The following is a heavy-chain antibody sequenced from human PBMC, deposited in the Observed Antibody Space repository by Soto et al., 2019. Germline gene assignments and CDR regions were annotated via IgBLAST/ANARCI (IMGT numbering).Heavy chain of an antibody. CDR3: AREMARIHPTFDH. CDR1: GFSFSNAN. CDR2: IYFDGGNK. V-gene: IGHV3-33*01. J-gene: IGHJ4*02. Sequence: HPGGSLRLSCAASGFSFSNANMHWVRRAPGRGLDWVAGIYFDGGNKYYADSVKGRFTISRDNSKNTLYLQMNSLRAEDTAVYYCAREMARIHPTFDHWGQGSLVTVFS.